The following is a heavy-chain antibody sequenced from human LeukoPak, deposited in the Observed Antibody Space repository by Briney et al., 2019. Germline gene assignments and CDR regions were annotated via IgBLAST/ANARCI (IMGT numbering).Heavy chain of an antibody. CDR2: IKQDGSEK. Sequence: PGGSLRLSCAASGFTFSSYGMHWVRQAPGKGLEWVANIKQDGSEKYYVDSVKGRFTISRDNAKNSLYLQMNSLRAEDTAVYYCAMPNYDILTGLDLYYYYGMDVWGQGTTVTVSS. CDR1: GFTFSSYG. CDR3: AMPNYDILTGLDLYYYYGMDV. D-gene: IGHD3-9*01. J-gene: IGHJ6*02. V-gene: IGHV3-7*01.